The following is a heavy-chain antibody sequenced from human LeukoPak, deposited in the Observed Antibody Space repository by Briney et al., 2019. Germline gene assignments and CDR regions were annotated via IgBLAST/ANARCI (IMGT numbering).Heavy chain of an antibody. V-gene: IGHV1-46*01. CDR2: INPSGGST. J-gene: IGHJ6*03. Sequence: ASVKVSCKASGYTFTSYYMHWVRQAPGQGLEWMGIINPSGGSTSYAQKFQGRVTMTRDMSTSTVYMELSSLRSEDTAVYYCARVRGDSSSWFYYYYYMDVWGKGTTVTVSS. CDR3: ARVRGDSSSWFYYYYYMDV. CDR1: GYTFTSYY. D-gene: IGHD6-13*01.